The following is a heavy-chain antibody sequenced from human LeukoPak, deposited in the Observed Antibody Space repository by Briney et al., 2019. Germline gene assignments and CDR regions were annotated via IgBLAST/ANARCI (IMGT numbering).Heavy chain of an antibody. V-gene: IGHV3-30*04. CDR2: ISYEGSSK. D-gene: IGHD3-10*01. CDR1: GYTFTGYY. CDR3: ASPKRGDAILPDH. J-gene: IGHJ5*02. Sequence: SCKASGYTFTGYYMHWVRQAPGKGLEWVAAISYEGSSKYYADSVKGRFTISRDNSKNTLHLQMDSLRDEDTAVYYCASPKRGDAILPDHWGQGTLVTVSS.